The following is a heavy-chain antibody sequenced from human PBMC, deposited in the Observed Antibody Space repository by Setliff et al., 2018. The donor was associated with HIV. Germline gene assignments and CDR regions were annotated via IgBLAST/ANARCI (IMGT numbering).Heavy chain of an antibody. Sequence: GGSLRLSCVASGFTFSNYAMSWVRQAPGKGLEWVSGITGIGGGTYYADSVKGRFTISRDNSKNTLYLQMNSLSAEDTAVYYCARVSKSSPDAFDIWGQGTMVTVSS. CDR1: GFTFSNYA. J-gene: IGHJ3*02. D-gene: IGHD6-13*01. CDR3: ARVSKSSPDAFDI. CDR2: ITGIGGGT. V-gene: IGHV3-23*01.